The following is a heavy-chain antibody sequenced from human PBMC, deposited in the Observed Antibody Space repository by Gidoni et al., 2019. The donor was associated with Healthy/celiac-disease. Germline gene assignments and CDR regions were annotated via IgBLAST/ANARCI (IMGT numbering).Heavy chain of an antibody. Sequence: QVQLQQWGAGLLKPSETLSLTCAVYGGSFIGYYWSWIRQPPGKGLEWIGEINHSGSTNYNPSLKSRVTISVDTSKNQFSLKLSSVTAADTAVYYCARVRGDYVWGSYRFDGMDVWGQGTTVTVSS. D-gene: IGHD3-16*02. CDR1: GGSFIGYY. V-gene: IGHV4-34*01. J-gene: IGHJ6*02. CDR3: ARVRGDYVWGSYRFDGMDV. CDR2: INHSGST.